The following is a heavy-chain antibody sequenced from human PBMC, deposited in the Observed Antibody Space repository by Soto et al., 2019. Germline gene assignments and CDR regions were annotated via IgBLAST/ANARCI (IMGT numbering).Heavy chain of an antibody. V-gene: IGHV4-30-2*01. Sequence: TSETLSLTCAVSGGSISSGGYSWSWIRQPPGKGLEWIGYIYHSGSTYYNPSLKSRVTISVDRSKNQFSLKLSSVTAADTAVYYCARVPLGGDAYYFDYWGQGTLVTVSS. D-gene: IGHD4-17*01. J-gene: IGHJ4*02. CDR1: GGSISSGGYS. CDR2: IYHSGST. CDR3: ARVPLGGDAYYFDY.